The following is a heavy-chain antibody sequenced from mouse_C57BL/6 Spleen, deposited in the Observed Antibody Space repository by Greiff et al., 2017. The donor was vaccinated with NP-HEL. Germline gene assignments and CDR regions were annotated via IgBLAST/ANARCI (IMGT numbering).Heavy chain of an antibody. V-gene: IGHV1-53*01. D-gene: IGHD2-1*01. CDR3: ARLGYGNYAWLAY. Sequence: VQLQQSGTELVKPGASVKLSCKASGYTFTSYWMHWVKQRPGQGLEWIGNINPSNGGTNYNEKFKSKATLTVDKSSSTAYMQLSSLTSEDSAVYYCARLGYGNYAWLAYWGQGTLVTVSA. J-gene: IGHJ3*01. CDR2: INPSNGGT. CDR1: GYTFTSYW.